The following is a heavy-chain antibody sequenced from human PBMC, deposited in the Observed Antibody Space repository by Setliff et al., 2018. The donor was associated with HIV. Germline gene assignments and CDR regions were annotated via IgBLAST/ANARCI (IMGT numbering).Heavy chain of an antibody. D-gene: IGHD4-17*01. CDR3: ARDPPGYGDANDY. V-gene: IGHV4-61*01. CDR2: IYYSGTT. CDR1: GGSVHSGSYY. J-gene: IGHJ4*02. Sequence: PSETLSLTCTVSGGSVHSGSYYWSWVRQPPGKGLEWIGYIYYSGTTYYNPSLKSRVTMSIDTSRNQFSLKVKSVTAAGTAVYYCARDPPGYGDANDYWGQGTLVTVSS.